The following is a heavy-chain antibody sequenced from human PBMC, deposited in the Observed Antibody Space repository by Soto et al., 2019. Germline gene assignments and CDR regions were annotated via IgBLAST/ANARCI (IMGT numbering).Heavy chain of an antibody. CDR2: VYFSGST. J-gene: IGHJ3*02. Sequence: QVQLQESGPGLVKPSETLSLTCNVSGGAIPGYYWNWIRQPPGKGLEWIGYVYFSGSTKYNPSLKSRVTILVDMSKNQFSLRLTSVTSADTAVYYCSRERRAVASTADAFDIWGQGTMVTVSS. V-gene: IGHV4-59*01. CDR3: SRERRAVASTADAFDI. CDR1: GGAIPGYY. D-gene: IGHD6-19*01.